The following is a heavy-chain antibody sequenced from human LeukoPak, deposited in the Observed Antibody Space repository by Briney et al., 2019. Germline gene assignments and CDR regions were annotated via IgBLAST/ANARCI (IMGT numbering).Heavy chain of an antibody. CDR3: AREKMTDYYYFDY. V-gene: IGHV4-39*07. CDR1: GGSISSSSYY. Sequence: SETLSLTCTVSGGSISSSSYYWGWIRQPPGTGLEWIGSIYYSGSTYYNPSLKSRVTISVDTSKNQFSLKLSSVTAADTAVYYCAREKMTDYYYFDYWGQGTLVTVSS. J-gene: IGHJ4*02. CDR2: IYYSGST. D-gene: IGHD3-9*01.